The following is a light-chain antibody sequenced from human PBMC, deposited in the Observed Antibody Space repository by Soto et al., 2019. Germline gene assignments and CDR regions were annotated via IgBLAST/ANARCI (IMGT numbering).Light chain of an antibody. CDR2: DAS. V-gene: IGKV3-15*01. CDR3: QHYNSWPRTWT. CDR1: QSVSSN. J-gene: IGKJ1*01. Sequence: EIVLTRSPTTLVLSPGERATLSFRARQSVSSNLAWYQQKPGPAPRLLXYDASTRATGIPARFSGSGSGTEFTLTISSLQSEDFAVYHCQHYNSWPRTWTFGQGTKVDIK.